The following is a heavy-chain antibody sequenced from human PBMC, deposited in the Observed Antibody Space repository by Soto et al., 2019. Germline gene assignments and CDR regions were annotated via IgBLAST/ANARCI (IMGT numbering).Heavy chain of an antibody. CDR1: GFTFSNYG. D-gene: IGHD2-15*01. J-gene: IGHJ4*02. CDR2: IWYDGSNK. CDR3: ARDPSYCTGGSCLAFDY. V-gene: IGHV3-33*01. Sequence: QVQLVESGGGVVQPGRSLRLSCAASGFTFSNYGMHWVRQSPGKGLEWVAVIWYDGSNKYYADSVKGRFTISRDNSKNTLYLQMDSLRDEDTAVYYCARDPSYCTGGSCLAFDYWGQGTLVTVSS.